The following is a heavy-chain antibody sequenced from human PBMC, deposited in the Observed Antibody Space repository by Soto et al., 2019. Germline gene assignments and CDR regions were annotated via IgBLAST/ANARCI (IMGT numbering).Heavy chain of an antibody. CDR2: ISSNGGST. Sequence: GGSLRLSCAASGFTFSSYGMHWVRQAPGKGLEYVSAISSNGGSTYYANSVKGRFTISRDNSKNTVYLQMGSLRAEDMAVYYCAADAFDVWGQGTMVTVS. V-gene: IGHV3-64*01. CDR1: GFTFSSYG. CDR3: AADAFDV. J-gene: IGHJ3*01.